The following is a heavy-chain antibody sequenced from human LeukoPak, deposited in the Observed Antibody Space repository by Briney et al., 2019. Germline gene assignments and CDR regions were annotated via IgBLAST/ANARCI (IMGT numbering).Heavy chain of an antibody. J-gene: IGHJ5*02. D-gene: IGHD5-18*01. CDR1: GFTFSSYA. V-gene: IGHV3-23*01. Sequence: GMSLRLSCAASGFTFSSYAMSWVRQAPGKGLEWVSAISGSGGSTHYADSVKGRFTISRDSSKNTLYLQMNSLRAEDTAVYYCAKDPTAMVSYTWFDPWGQGTLVTVSS. CDR3: AKDPTAMVSYTWFDP. CDR2: ISGSGGST.